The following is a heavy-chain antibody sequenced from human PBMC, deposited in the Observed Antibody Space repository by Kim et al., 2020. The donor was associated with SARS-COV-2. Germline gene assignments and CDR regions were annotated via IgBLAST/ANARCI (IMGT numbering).Heavy chain of an antibody. CDR2: INHSGNT. D-gene: IGHD6-25*01. CDR1: GGSFSGYY. Sequence: SETLSLTCAVYGGSFSGYYWSWIRQPPGKGLEWIGEINHSGNTNRNPSLKSRVTISIDTSNNQFSLRLSSVTAADTAVYYCTRGPPIAAARRFDPWGQGILVTVSS. J-gene: IGHJ5*02. CDR3: TRGPPIAAARRFDP. V-gene: IGHV4-34*01.